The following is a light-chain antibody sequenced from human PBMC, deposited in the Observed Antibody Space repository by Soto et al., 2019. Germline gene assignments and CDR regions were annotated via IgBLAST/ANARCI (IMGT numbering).Light chain of an antibody. CDR2: EVS. V-gene: IGLV2-8*01. Sequence: QSALTQPPSASGSPGQSVTISCTGTSSDVGGYNYVSWYQQHPGKAPKLMIYEVSKRPSGVPDRFSGSKSGNPASLTVSGLQAEDEADYYCSSYSGSNNLVFCGVTTLTVL. CDR1: SSDVGGYNY. J-gene: IGLJ2*01. CDR3: SSYSGSNNLV.